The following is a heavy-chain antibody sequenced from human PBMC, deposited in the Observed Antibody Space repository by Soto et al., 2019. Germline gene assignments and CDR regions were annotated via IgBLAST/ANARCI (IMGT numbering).Heavy chain of an antibody. CDR1: GGSISSSNW. CDR3: ARHDGYSIDY. D-gene: IGHD6-13*01. J-gene: IGHJ4*02. V-gene: IGHV4-4*02. Sequence: PSETLSLTCAVSGGSISSSNWWSWVRQPPGKGRXWXXXIXHXGXTXXXXSLKSRVTISVDKSKNQFSLKLSSVTAADTAVYYCARHDGYSIDYWGQGTLVTVSS. CDR2: IXHXGXT.